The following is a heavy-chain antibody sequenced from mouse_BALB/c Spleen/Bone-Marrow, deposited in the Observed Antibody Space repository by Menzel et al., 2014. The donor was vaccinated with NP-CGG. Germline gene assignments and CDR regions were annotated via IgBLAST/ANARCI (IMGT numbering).Heavy chain of an antibody. J-gene: IGHJ2*01. CDR2: SYPYNGGT. V-gene: IGHV1S29*02. CDR3: ARESSARYSFDS. D-gene: IGHD3-2*02. Sequence: VQLQQPGPELVKPGASVKISCKASGYTFTEYNMHWVKQSHGKRLEWIGYSYPYNGGTGYNQKFKSKATLTVDNSSSTAYMELRSLTSEYSAVYYCARESSARYSFDSWAQGPTLTVSS. CDR1: GYTFTEYN.